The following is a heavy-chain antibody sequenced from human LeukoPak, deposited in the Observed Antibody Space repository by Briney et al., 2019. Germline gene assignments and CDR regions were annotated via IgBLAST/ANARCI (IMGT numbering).Heavy chain of an antibody. D-gene: IGHD2-2*01. V-gene: IGHV4-39*01. CDR2: IYYSGST. CDR1: GGSISSSSYY. CDR3: ARLQYQLPHYYYYMDV. J-gene: IGHJ6*03. Sequence: SETLSLTCTVSGGSISSSSYYWGWIRQPPGKGLEWIGSIYYSGSTYYNPSLKSRVTISVDTSKNQFSLKLSSVTAADTAVYYCARLQYQLPHYYYYMDVWGKGTTVTVSS.